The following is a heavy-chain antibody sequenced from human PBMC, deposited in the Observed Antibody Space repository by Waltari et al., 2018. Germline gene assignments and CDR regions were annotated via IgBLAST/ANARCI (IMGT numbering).Heavy chain of an antibody. CDR2: ISFDGAKI. CDR1: GFTFTHFA. D-gene: IGHD2-15*01. V-gene: IGHV3-30-3*01. J-gene: IGHJ4*02. CDR3: ARGGNVVVILAATLDY. Sequence: QVQLVESGGGVVQPGRSLRLSCAASGFTFTHFAMHWVRQAPGKGLEWVALISFDGAKIYYTDSVRGRFTISRDNSKNTLYLQMESLKPEDTGVYYCARGGNVVVILAATLDYWGQGALVTVSS.